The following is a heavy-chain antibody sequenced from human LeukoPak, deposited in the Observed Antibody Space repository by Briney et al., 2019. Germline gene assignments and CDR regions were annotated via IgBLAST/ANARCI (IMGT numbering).Heavy chain of an antibody. V-gene: IGHV1-2*02. D-gene: IGHD3-16*01. CDR1: GYSFTDYF. J-gene: IGHJ5*02. Sequence: ASVKVSCKASGYSFTDYFLHWVRQAPGQGLEWMGWINPKSGATNYAQRFQGRVTMTSDTSITTANMELSRLTSDDMAVYWCARGYEYSWFDPWGQGTLVTVSS. CDR2: INPKSGAT. CDR3: ARGYEYSWFDP.